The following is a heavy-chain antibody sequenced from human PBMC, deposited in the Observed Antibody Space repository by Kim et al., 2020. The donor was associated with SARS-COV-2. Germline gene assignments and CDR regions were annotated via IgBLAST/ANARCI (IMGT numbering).Heavy chain of an antibody. CDR2: ISAYNGNT. CDR3: ARVPYGDYPSDYYYYGMDV. Sequence: ASVKVSCKASGYTFTSYGISWVRQAPGQGLEWMGWISAYNGNTNYAQKLQGRVTMTTDTSTSTAYMELRSLRSDDMAVYYCARVPYGDYPSDYYYYGMDVWGQGTTVTVSS. D-gene: IGHD4-17*01. V-gene: IGHV1-18*03. J-gene: IGHJ6*02. CDR1: GYTFTSYG.